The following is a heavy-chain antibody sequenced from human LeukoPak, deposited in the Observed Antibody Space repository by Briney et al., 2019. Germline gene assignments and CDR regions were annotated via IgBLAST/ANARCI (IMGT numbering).Heavy chain of an antibody. CDR2: IKSKTDGGTT. D-gene: IGHD2-2*01. J-gene: IGHJ6*03. Sequence: GGSLRLSCAASGFTFSNAWMSWVRQAPGKGLEWVGRIKSKTDGGTTDYAAPAKGRFTISRDDSKNTLYLQMNSLKTEDTAVYYCTTAGIVVVPAVARDYYYYMDVWGKGTTVTVSS. CDR3: TTAGIVVVPAVARDYYYYMDV. V-gene: IGHV3-15*01. CDR1: GFTFSNAW.